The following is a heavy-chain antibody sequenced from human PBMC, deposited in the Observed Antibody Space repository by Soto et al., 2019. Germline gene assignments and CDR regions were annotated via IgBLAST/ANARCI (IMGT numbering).Heavy chain of an antibody. V-gene: IGHV3-43*01. J-gene: IGHJ6*02. CDR2: ISWDGGST. CDR1: GFTFDDYT. CDR3: AKDISESGDYGDYGMDV. Sequence: EVQLVESGGVVVQPGGSLRLSCAASGFTFDDYTMHWVRQAPGKGLEWVSLISWDGGSTYYADSVKGRFTISRDNSKNSLYLQMNSLRTEDTALYYYAKDISESGDYGDYGMDVWGQGTTVTVSS. D-gene: IGHD4-17*01.